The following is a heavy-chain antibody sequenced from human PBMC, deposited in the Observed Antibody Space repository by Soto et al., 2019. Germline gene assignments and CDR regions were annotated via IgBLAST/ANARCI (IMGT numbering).Heavy chain of an antibody. CDR2: ITSSSSTI. J-gene: IGHJ4*02. Sequence: GGSLRLSCAASGFTFSSYTMNWVRQAPGKGLEWVSYITSSSSTIYYADSVKGRFTISRDNAKNTLYLQMNSLRAEDTAVYYCAKRSSSSTFDYWGQGTLVTVSS. CDR3: AKRSSSSTFDY. CDR1: GFTFSSYT. D-gene: IGHD6-6*01. V-gene: IGHV3-48*01.